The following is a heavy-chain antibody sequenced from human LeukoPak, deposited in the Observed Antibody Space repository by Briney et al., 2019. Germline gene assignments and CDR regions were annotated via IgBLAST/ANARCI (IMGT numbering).Heavy chain of an antibody. CDR1: GFTVSSNY. CDR3: ARGLYRYSSGWHFDY. D-gene: IGHD6-19*01. V-gene: IGHV3-30*03. Sequence: GGSLRLSCAASGFTVSSNYMNWVRQAPGKGLEWVAVISYDGRQNYYADSVKGRFTISRDNSKNTLYLQMNSLRVEDTAVYYCARGLYRYSSGWHFDYWGQGILVTVSS. J-gene: IGHJ4*02. CDR2: ISYDGRQN.